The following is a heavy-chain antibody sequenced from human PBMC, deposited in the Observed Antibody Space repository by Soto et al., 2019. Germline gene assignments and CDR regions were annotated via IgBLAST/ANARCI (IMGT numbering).Heavy chain of an antibody. D-gene: IGHD3-10*01. J-gene: IGHJ4*02. V-gene: IGHV2-5*02. CDR1: GFSLSTSGVG. CDR2: IYWDDDK. CDR3: AHLNTYYYSSENNY. Sequence: QITLKESGPTLVKPTQTLTLTCTFSGFSLSTSGVGVGWIRQPPGKALEWLALIYWDDDKRYSPSLKSRLTTTKDTSKNQVVLTMTHMDPVDTATYYCAHLNTYYYSSENNYWGQGTLVTVSS.